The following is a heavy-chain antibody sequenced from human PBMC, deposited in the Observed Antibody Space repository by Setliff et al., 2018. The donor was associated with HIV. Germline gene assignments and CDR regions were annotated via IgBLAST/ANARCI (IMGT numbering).Heavy chain of an antibody. CDR1: GYTFTTYG. CDR3: ARLGSGWSDSYYYAMDI. Sequence: ASVKVSCKASGYTFTTYGISWVRQAPGHGLEWMGWISPNFGHTNYAQNFLGRVTMTIDTATRRVYMELRSLRSDDTAVYFCARLGSGWSDSYYYAMDIWGQGTTVTVSS. CDR2: ISPNFGHT. V-gene: IGHV1-18*01. J-gene: IGHJ6*02. D-gene: IGHD6-19*01.